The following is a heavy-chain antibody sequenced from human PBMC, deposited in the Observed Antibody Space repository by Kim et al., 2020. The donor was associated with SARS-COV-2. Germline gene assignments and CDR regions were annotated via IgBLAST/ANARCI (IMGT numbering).Heavy chain of an antibody. CDR3: TRKEDYFYGMDV. Sequence: NYNPSLKSRVTRSVDTSKNQFSLKLSSVTAADTAVYYCTRKEDYFYGMDVWGQGTTVTVSS. J-gene: IGHJ6*02. V-gene: IGHV4-59*01.